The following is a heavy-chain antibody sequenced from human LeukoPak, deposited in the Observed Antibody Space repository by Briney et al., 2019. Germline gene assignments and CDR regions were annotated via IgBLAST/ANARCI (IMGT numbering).Heavy chain of an antibody. J-gene: IGHJ4*02. Sequence: GGSLRLSCAASGFTFSSYAMSWVRQAPGKGLEWVSAISGSGGSTYYADSVKGRFTISRDNSKNTLYLQMNSLRAEDTAVYYCAKGVVVVPAAIGRYSSSCLDYWGQGTLVTVSS. CDR3: AKGVVVVPAAIGRYSSSCLDY. D-gene: IGHD2-2*02. V-gene: IGHV3-23*01. CDR2: ISGSGGST. CDR1: GFTFSSYA.